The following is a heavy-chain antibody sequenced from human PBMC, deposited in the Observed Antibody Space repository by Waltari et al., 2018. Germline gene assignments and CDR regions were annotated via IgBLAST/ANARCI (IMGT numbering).Heavy chain of an antibody. D-gene: IGHD5-12*01. CDR2: ISYAGTT. J-gene: IGHJ3*01. CDR3: ATYIGASVGTAAFDV. Sequence: SWIRQPPGQGMEWIGTISYAGTTYTNPSLRSRLTMSRDTSKNQLSLTLGSTTAADTAVYYCATYIGASVGTAAFDVWGQGTMVTVSS. V-gene: IGHV4-39*01.